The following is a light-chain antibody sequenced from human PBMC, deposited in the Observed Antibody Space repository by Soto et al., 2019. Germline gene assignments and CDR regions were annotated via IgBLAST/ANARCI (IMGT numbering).Light chain of an antibody. Sequence: DIVMTQSPDSLAVSLDERATISCKSSQSVLYSSNNKNYLAWYQQKPGQPPKLLIYWASTRESGVPDRFSGSGSGTDFTLTISSLQAEDVAVYYCQQYYTTPLTFGQGAKADIK. V-gene: IGKV4-1*01. J-gene: IGKJ4*01. CDR1: QSVLYSSNNKNY. CDR3: QQYYTTPLT. CDR2: WAS.